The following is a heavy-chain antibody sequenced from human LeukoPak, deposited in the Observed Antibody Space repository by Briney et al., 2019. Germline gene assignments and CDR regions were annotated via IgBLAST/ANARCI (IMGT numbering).Heavy chain of an antibody. CDR1: GFTFDDYA. D-gene: IGHD6-19*01. J-gene: IGHJ4*02. Sequence: GGSLRLSCAASGFTFDDYAMHWVRQAPGKGLEWVSGISWNSGSIGYADSVKGRSTISRDNAKNSLYLQMNSLRAEDMALYYCAKDKGSSGWFFDYWGQGTLVTVSS. CDR2: ISWNSGSI. CDR3: AKDKGSSGWFFDY. V-gene: IGHV3-9*03.